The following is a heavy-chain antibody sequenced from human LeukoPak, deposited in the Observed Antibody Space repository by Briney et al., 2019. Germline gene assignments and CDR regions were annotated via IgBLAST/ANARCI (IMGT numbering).Heavy chain of an antibody. CDR2: ITGDGSTP. D-gene: IGHD5-12*01. J-gene: IGHJ5*02. Sequence: GGSLRLSCAPSGFVFSNYAMNWVRQAPGKRLEYVSAITGDGSTPYYANSVKGRFTIPRDNSRNTLYLQMGSLRSEDMAVYYCARVGFSGYDSWGQGTLVTVSS. CDR1: GFVFSNYA. V-gene: IGHV3-64*01. CDR3: ARVGFSGYDS.